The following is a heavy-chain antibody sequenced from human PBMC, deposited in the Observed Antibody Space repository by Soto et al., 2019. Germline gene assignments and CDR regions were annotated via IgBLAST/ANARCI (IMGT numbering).Heavy chain of an antibody. CDR2: INPNGGST. D-gene: IGHD5-18*01. V-gene: IGHV1-46*01. J-gene: IGHJ4*02. CDR1: GYTFTHFY. Sequence: QVQLVQSGAEVKKPGASVKVSCKASGYTFTHFYIHWVRQAPGQGLEWMGIINPNGGSTTYAQKFRAGFTMTRDTSTSTVYMELSSLRSEDSAVYYCATSVNSAMAFDYWGQGTLVTVSS. CDR3: ATSVNSAMAFDY.